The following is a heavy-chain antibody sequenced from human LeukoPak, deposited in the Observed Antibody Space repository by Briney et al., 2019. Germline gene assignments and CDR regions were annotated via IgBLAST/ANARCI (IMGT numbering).Heavy chain of an antibody. V-gene: IGHV4-59*01. D-gene: IGHD2-2*03. CDR3: ARDGSGFDV. Sequence: SETLSLTCTVSGVFISGYYWSWIRRSPGRGLEWLGYIYDSGSTKYNPSLKSRVTISVDASKNQISLKLTSMTAADTAVYYCARDGSGFDVWGQGTKVTVSS. CDR1: GVFISGYY. J-gene: IGHJ3*01. CDR2: IYDSGST.